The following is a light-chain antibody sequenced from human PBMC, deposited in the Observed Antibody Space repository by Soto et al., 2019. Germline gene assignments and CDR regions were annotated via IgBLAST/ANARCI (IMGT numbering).Light chain of an antibody. J-gene: IGLJ2*01. CDR3: QSADSSGTYP. CDR1: ALPKQY. V-gene: IGLV3-25*03. Sequence: SYELTQPPSVSVSPGQTARITCSGDALPKQYAYWYQQKPGQAPVLVIYKDSERPSGIPERFSGSSSGTTVTLTISGVQAEDEADYYCQSADSSGTYPFGGGTK. CDR2: KDS.